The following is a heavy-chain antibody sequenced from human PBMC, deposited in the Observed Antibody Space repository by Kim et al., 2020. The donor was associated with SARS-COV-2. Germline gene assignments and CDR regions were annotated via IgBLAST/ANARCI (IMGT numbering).Heavy chain of an antibody. CDR2: FDPEDGET. V-gene: IGHV1-24*01. CDR3: ATAPSITGTMPNYYYYGMDV. D-gene: IGHD1-7*01. CDR1: GYTLTELS. J-gene: IGHJ6*02. Sequence: ASVKVSCKVSGYTLTELSMHWVRQAPGKGLEWMGGFDPEDGETIYAQKFQGRVTMTEDTSTDTAYMELSSLRSEDTAVYYCATAPSITGTMPNYYYYGMDVWGQGTTVTVSS.